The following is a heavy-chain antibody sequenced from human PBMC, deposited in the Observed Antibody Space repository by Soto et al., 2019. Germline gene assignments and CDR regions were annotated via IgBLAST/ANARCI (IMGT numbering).Heavy chain of an antibody. CDR2: INHSGST. Sequence: SETLSLTCAVYGGSFSGYYWSWIRQPPGKGLEWIGEINHSGSTNYNPSLKSRVTISVDTSKNQFSLKLSSVTAADTAVYYCARGGLRGTYYDILTGYYGYWGQGTLVTVSS. CDR3: ARGGLRGTYYDILTGYYGY. V-gene: IGHV4-34*01. J-gene: IGHJ4*02. CDR1: GGSFSGYY. D-gene: IGHD3-9*01.